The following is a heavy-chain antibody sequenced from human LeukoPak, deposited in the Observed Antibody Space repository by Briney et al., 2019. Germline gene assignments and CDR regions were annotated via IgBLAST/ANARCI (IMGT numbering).Heavy chain of an antibody. CDR3: ARVYIVATIDELGSAFDI. D-gene: IGHD5-12*01. CDR1: GGTFSSYT. V-gene: IGHV1-69*02. J-gene: IGHJ3*02. CDR2: IIPILGIA. Sequence: SVKVSCKASGGTFSSYTISWVRQAPGQGREWMGRIIPILGIANYAQKFQGRVTITADKSTNTAYMELSSLISEDTAVYYCARVYIVATIDELGSAFDIWGQGTMVTVSS.